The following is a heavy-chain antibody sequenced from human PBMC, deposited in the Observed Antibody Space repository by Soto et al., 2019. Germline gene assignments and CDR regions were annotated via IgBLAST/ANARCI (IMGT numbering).Heavy chain of an antibody. Sequence: QVQLVQSGAEVQKPGSSVKVSCKASGGTFSSYAISWVRQAPGQGLEWMGGIIPISETTNYAQKFQGRVTNSADESKSTAYMELSSLRSEDTAVYYCARSQGSSTSLEIYYYYYYGMDVWGQGTTVTVSS. CDR2: IIPISETT. CDR3: ARSQGSSTSLEIYYYYYYGMDV. D-gene: IGHD2-2*01. CDR1: GGTFSSYA. J-gene: IGHJ6*02. V-gene: IGHV1-69*01.